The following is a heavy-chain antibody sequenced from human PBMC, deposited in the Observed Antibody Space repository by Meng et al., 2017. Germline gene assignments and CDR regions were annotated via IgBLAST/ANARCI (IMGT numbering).Heavy chain of an antibody. Sequence: SETLSLTCTVSGGSISSGSYYWSWIRQPAGKGLEWIGRIYTSGSTNYNPSLKSRVAISVDTSKNQFSLKLSSVTAADTAVYYCAREPLYDSSGYPDAFDIWGQGTVVTVSS. CDR2: IYTSGST. J-gene: IGHJ3*02. V-gene: IGHV4-61*02. D-gene: IGHD3-22*01. CDR1: GGSISSGSYY. CDR3: AREPLYDSSGYPDAFDI.